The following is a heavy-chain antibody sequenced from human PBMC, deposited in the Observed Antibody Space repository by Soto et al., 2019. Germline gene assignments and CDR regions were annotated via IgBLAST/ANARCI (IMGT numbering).Heavy chain of an antibody. J-gene: IGHJ4*02. CDR1: GFTFSNYA. V-gene: IGHV3-23*01. D-gene: IGHD6-19*01. CDR2: ISGSGGST. Sequence: EVQLLESGGGLVQPGGSLRLSCAASGFTFSNYAMSWVRQAPGKGLEWVSVISGSGGSTYYADSMKGRFTISRDNSKNPLYLQMNSLRADDTAVYYCAKGVGIAVSASSDNWGQGTLVTVSS. CDR3: AKGVGIAVSASSDN.